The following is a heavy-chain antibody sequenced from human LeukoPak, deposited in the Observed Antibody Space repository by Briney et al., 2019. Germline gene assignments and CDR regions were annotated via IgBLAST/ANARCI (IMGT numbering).Heavy chain of an antibody. V-gene: IGHV3-74*01. D-gene: IGHD3-22*01. CDR1: GFTFSNYW. CDR2: INSDGRSR. Sequence: GGSLRLSCAASGFTFSNYWMHWVRQAPGKGLVWFSRINSDGRSRSYADSVKGRFTISRDNAKNTMYLQMSSLRADDTAVYYCARMTFNYYDSRKDAFDIWGQGTMVTVSS. CDR3: ARMTFNYYDSRKDAFDI. J-gene: IGHJ3*02.